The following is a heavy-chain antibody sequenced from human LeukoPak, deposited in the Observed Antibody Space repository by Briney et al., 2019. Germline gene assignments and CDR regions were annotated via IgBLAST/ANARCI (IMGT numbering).Heavy chain of an antibody. V-gene: IGHV4-59*01. J-gene: IGHJ6*02. D-gene: IGHD2-15*01. CDR3: ARSRRDCSGGSCYFGFGGMGYYYYGMDV. Sequence: SETLSLTCSVYGGSITAYYWSWIRQPPGKGLEWIGYIYYSGSTNYNPSLKSRVTISVDTSKNQFPLKLSSVTAADTAVYYCARSRRDCSGGSCYFGFGGMGYYYYGMDVWGQGTTVTVSS. CDR1: GGSITAYY. CDR2: IYYSGST.